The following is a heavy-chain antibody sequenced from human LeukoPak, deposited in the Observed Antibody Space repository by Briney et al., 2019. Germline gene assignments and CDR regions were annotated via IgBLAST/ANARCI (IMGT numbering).Heavy chain of an antibody. V-gene: IGHV4-38-2*01. CDR3: AGCYGDNFDY. CDR2: IYHSGST. CDR1: GYSISSGYY. Sequence: SETLSLTCAVSGYSISSGYYWGWIRQPPGKGLEWIGCIYHSGSTYYNPSLKSRVTISVDTSKNQFSLKLSSVTAADTAVYYCAGCYGDNFDYWGQGTLVTVSS. J-gene: IGHJ4*02. D-gene: IGHD4-17*01.